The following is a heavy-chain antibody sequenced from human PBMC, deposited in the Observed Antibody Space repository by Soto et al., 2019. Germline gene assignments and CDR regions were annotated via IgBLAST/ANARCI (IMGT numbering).Heavy chain of an antibody. CDR3: ARWGDKLRYFDWLLYSPSAFDV. CDR2: INPADSDT. Sequence: PGESLKIACKGSVYNFTNYWIGWVRQMPGKGLEWMGIINPADSDTTYSPSFQGQVTISADKSISTAYLQWSSVRASDTAMYYCARWGDKLRYFDWLLYSPSAFDVWGQGTMVTVSS. V-gene: IGHV5-51*01. D-gene: IGHD3-9*01. J-gene: IGHJ3*01. CDR1: VYNFTNYW.